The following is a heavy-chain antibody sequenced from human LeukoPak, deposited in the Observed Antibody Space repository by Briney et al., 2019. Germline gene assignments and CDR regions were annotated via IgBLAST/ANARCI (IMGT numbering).Heavy chain of an antibody. Sequence: PGGSLRLSCAASGFTFSSYAMSWVRQAPGKGLEWVSAISGSGGSTYYADSVKGWFTISRDNSKNTLNLQMNSLRAEDTAVYYCANTEERYSRIDYWGQGTLVTVSS. CDR3: ANTEERYSRIDY. CDR2: ISGSGGST. CDR1: GFTFSSYA. J-gene: IGHJ4*02. D-gene: IGHD6-13*01. V-gene: IGHV3-23*01.